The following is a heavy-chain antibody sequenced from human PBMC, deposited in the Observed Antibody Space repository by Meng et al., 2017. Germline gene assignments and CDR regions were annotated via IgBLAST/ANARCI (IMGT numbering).Heavy chain of an antibody. Sequence: SETLSLTCAVYGGSFSGYYWSWIRQPPGKGLEWIGEINHSGSTNYNPSLKSRVTISVDASKNQFSLKLSSVTAADTAVYYCVRAGYSSSWWAPHFDYWGQGTLVTVSS. CDR2: INHSGST. CDR3: VRAGYSSSWWAPHFDY. J-gene: IGHJ4*02. D-gene: IGHD6-13*01. V-gene: IGHV4-34*01. CDR1: GGSFSGYY.